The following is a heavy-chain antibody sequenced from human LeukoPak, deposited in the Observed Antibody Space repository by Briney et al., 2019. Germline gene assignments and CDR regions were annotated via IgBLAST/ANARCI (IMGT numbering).Heavy chain of an antibody. D-gene: IGHD2-2*01. CDR3: ARMPVVPAANDAFDI. J-gene: IGHJ3*02. CDR1: GGSISSYY. Sequence: PSETLSLTCTVSGGSISSYYWSWIRQPAGKGLEWIGRIYTSGSTNYNPSLKSRVTMSVDTSKNQFSLKLSSVTAADTAVYYCARMPVVPAANDAFDIRGQGTMVTVSS. V-gene: IGHV4-4*07. CDR2: IYTSGST.